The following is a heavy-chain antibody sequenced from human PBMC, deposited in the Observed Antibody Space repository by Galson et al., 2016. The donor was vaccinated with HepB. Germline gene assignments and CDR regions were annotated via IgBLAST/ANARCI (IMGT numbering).Heavy chain of an antibody. CDR2: ISAYNGDT. CDR3: ARSIVGATYYFDY. J-gene: IGHJ4*02. V-gene: IGHV1-18*04. D-gene: IGHD1-26*01. CDR1: GYTFTTYG. Sequence: SVKVSCKASGYTFTTYGFSWVRQAPGQGLEWMGWISAYNGDTTYAQRLQDRVTMTTDTSTSTAYMELRSLRSDDTAVYYCARSIVGATYYFDYWGQGTLVTVSS.